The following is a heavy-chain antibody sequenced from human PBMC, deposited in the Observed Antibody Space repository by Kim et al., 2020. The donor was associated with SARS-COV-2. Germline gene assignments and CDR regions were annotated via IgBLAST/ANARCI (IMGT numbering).Heavy chain of an antibody. Sequence: YDADSVKGRFTISRDNSKTTLYLQMNSLRAEDTAVYYCARDRVILDAFDIWGQGTMVTVSS. J-gene: IGHJ3*02. D-gene: IGHD3-3*02. V-gene: IGHV3-66*01. CDR3: ARDRVILDAFDI.